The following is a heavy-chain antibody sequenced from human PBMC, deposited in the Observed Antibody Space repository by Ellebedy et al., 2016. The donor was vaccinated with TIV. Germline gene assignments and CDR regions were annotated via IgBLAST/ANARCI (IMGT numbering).Heavy chain of an antibody. J-gene: IGHJ6*02. CDR2: ILHDGSKQ. CDR3: ARAYYKYRSDYYYYGLDV. CDR1: GFTFTSYA. V-gene: IGHV3-30*02. D-gene: IGHD6-19*01. Sequence: PGGSLRLSCAASGFTFTSYAMHWVRQAPGKGLEWVTTILHDGSKQFYADSVKDRFIISRDNSKNTLYLRLNNLRAEDTAEYYCARAYYKYRSDYYYYGLDVWGQGTTVTVSS.